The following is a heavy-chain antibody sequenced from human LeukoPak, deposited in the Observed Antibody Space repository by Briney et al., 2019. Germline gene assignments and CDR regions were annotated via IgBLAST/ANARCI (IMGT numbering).Heavy chain of an antibody. J-gene: IGHJ4*02. V-gene: IGHV1-8*01. D-gene: IGHD4-23*01. CDR1: GYTFTGYD. CDR2: MSPRSGYT. CDR3: ARGWISGGISEHYFEN. Sequence: GASVKVSCKASGYTFTGYDINWVRQAAGHGLEWMGWMSPRSGYTGYAQKFQGRITMTRDTTISTAYMELSSLTSDDTAVYYCARGWISGGISEHYFENWGQGTPVTVSS.